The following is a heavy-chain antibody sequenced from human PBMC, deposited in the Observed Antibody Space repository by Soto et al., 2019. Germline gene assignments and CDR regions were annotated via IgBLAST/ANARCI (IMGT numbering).Heavy chain of an antibody. CDR1: GASISNAY. Sequence: QVQLQESGPGLVKPSETLSLTCTVSGASISNAYWSWIRQAAGKRLEWIGRIHSSGTFNYNPSLKSRVSISRDTSKNQISLKLSSVTAADTAVYYCARDNIVSKGYGMDVWGRGTTVTVSS. D-gene: IGHD5-12*01. J-gene: IGHJ6*02. CDR3: ARDNIVSKGYGMDV. V-gene: IGHV4-4*07. CDR2: IHSSGTF.